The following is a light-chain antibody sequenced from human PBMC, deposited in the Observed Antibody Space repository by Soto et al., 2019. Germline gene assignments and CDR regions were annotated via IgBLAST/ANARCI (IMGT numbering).Light chain of an antibody. CDR3: QQYRSSPRT. Sequence: EIVLTQSPGTRSLFPGERATFSCRASQSVASSCLAWYQQKFGQAPRLLICGASNRAAGIPARFSGSGYRTDFTLTISRLEPEYSAVYFRQQYRSSPRTFGQGTKL. CDR1: QSVASSC. CDR2: GAS. V-gene: IGKV3-20*01. J-gene: IGKJ1*01.